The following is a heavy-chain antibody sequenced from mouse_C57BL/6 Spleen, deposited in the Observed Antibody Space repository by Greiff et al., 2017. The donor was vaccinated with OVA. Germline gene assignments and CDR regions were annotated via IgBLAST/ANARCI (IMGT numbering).Heavy chain of an antibody. D-gene: IGHD3-2*02. CDR1: GFSLTSYG. CDR2: IWSGGST. CDR3: AERGETAQATRAMDY. V-gene: IGHV2-2*01. J-gene: IGHJ4*01. Sequence: VQLQESGPGLVQPSQSLSITCTVSGFSLTSYGVHWVRQSPGQGLEWLGVIWSGGSTDYNAAFISRLSISKDNSKSQVFFKMNSLQADDTAIYYCAERGETAQATRAMDYWGQGTSVTVSS.